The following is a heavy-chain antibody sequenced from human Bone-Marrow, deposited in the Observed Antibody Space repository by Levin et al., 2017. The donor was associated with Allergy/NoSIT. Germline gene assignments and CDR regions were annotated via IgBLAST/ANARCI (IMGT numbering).Heavy chain of an antibody. V-gene: IGHV5-51*01. J-gene: IGHJ4*02. CDR2: IYPGDSDT. CDR3: ARFSYYESSVGYFDY. Sequence: GASVKVSCKGSGYSFTTFWIGWVRQMPGKGLEWVGIIYPGDSDTRYSPSFQGQVTISDDKSISTAYLQWSSLKASDTAMYYCARFSYYESSVGYFDYWGQGTLVTVSS. CDR1: GYSFTTFW. D-gene: IGHD3-22*01.